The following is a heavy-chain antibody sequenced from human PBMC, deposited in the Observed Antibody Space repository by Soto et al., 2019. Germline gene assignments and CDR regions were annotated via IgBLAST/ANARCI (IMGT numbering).Heavy chain of an antibody. CDR2: ISSSSSYI. J-gene: IGHJ4*02. CDR1: GFTFSSYT. V-gene: IGHV3-21*01. CDR3: AREWRGDYYFDY. Sequence: EVQLVESGGGLVKPGGSLRLSCAASGFTFSSYTMNWVRQAPGKGLEWVSSISSSSSYIYYADSVKGRFTISRDNAKNSLYLQMNSLRAEDTAVYYCAREWRGDYYFDYWGQGTLVTVSS. D-gene: IGHD3-10*01.